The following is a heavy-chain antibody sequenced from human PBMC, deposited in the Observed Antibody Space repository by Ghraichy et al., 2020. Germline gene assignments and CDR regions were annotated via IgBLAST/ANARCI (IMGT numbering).Heavy chain of an antibody. CDR1: GGSISSYY. CDR3: ARAGVDYGESYFDY. V-gene: IGHV4-59*01. Sequence: ESLNISCTVSGGSISSYYWSWIRQLPGKGLEWIGYIYYSGSTHYNPSLKSRVTISVDTSKNQFSLKLNSVTAADTAVYYCARAGVDYGESYFDYWGQGTLVTVSS. J-gene: IGHJ4*02. D-gene: IGHD4-17*01. CDR2: IYYSGST.